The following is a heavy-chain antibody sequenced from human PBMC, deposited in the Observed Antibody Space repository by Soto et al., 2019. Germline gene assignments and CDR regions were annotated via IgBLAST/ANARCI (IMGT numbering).Heavy chain of an antibody. V-gene: IGHV4-39*07. J-gene: IGHJ3*02. CDR1: GGSISSSSYY. CDR2: IYYSGST. CDR3: ARDGCSSTSCYAFDI. Sequence: SETLSLTCTVSGGSISSSSYYWGWIRQPPGKGLEWIGSIYYSGSTYYNPSLKSRVTISVDTSKNQFSLKLSSVTAADTAVYYCARDGCSSTSCYAFDIWGQGTMVTVSS. D-gene: IGHD2-2*01.